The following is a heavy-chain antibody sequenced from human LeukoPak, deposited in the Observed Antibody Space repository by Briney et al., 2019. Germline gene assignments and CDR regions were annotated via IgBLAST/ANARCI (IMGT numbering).Heavy chain of an antibody. CDR1: GFTFRSYW. D-gene: IGHD5-12*01. CDR3: ARGGLAEIVAPIATYYFDY. V-gene: IGHV3-7*01. J-gene: IGHJ4*02. CDR2: IMHDGSEK. Sequence: GGSLRLSCAASGFTFRSYWMSWVRQAPGKGLEWVANIMHDGSEKYYVDSVRGRFIISRDNAENSLYLQMNSLRAEDTAVYYCARGGLAEIVAPIATYYFDYWGQGTLVTVSS.